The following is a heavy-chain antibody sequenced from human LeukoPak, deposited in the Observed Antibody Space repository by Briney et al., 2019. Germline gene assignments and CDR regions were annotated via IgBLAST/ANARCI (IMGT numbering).Heavy chain of an antibody. CDR1: GFTFSSYA. CDR3: AREAYDYVWGSPFDY. V-gene: IGHV3-30*04. D-gene: IGHD3-16*01. Sequence: GRSLRLSCAASGFTFSSYAMHWVRQAPGKGLEWVAVISYDGSNKYYADSVKGRFTISRDNSKNTLYLQMNSLRAEDTAVYYCAREAYDYVWGSPFDYWGQGTLVTVSS. CDR2: ISYDGSNK. J-gene: IGHJ4*02.